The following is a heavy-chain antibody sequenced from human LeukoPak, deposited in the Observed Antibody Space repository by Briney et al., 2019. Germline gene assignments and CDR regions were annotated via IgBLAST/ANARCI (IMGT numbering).Heavy chain of an antibody. CDR3: AKRGVVIRVILVGFHKEAYYFES. Sequence: PGGSLRLSCAASGFTFTSYAMRCVRQAPGKGLEWVSSNNGSGGSKYYADSVKGRFTISRDNSKNTLYLEMNSLRAEDTAVYFCAKRGVVIRVILVGFHKEAYYFESWGQGALVTVSS. D-gene: IGHD3/OR15-3a*01. J-gene: IGHJ4*02. V-gene: IGHV3-23*01. CDR1: GFTFTSYA. CDR2: NNGSGGSK.